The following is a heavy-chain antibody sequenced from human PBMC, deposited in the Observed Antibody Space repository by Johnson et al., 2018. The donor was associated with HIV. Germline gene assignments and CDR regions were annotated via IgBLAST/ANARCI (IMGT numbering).Heavy chain of an antibody. Sequence: EVQLLESGGGLVQPGRSLRLSCTASGFSFGDYGMSWFRQAPVKGLEWVGFIRSKAYGGTTEYAASVKGRFTISRDDSKSIAYLQMNSLRAEDTAVYYCARAVYSSSSSCAFDIWGQGTVVTVSS. CDR2: IRSKAYGGTT. D-gene: IGHD6-6*01. CDR1: GFSFGDYG. J-gene: IGHJ3*02. V-gene: IGHV3-49*03. CDR3: ARAVYSSSSSCAFDI.